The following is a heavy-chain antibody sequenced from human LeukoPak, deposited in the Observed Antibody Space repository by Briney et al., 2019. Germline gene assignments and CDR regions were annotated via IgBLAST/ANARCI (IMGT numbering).Heavy chain of an antibody. Sequence: PGGSLRLSCAASGFSVTSYWMHWVRQAPGKGLVWVSRMSIDGTSRSYADSVKGRFTISRDSTKNTLYLQMNSLSVEDTAIYYCAREDRPVIGNDAFDIWGQGTVVTVSS. J-gene: IGHJ3*02. CDR3: AREDRPVIGNDAFDI. V-gene: IGHV3-74*01. CDR2: MSIDGTSR. D-gene: IGHD2/OR15-2a*01. CDR1: GFSVTSYW.